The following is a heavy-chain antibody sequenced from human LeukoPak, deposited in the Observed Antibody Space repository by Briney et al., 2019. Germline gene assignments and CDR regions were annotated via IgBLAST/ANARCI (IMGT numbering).Heavy chain of an antibody. CDR1: GGSISSGAYY. J-gene: IGHJ4*02. CDR3: ARALGTY. Sequence: PSQTLSLTCTVSGGSISSGAYYWSWIRQHPGKGLEWVGSIYYSGSTNYNPSLKSRVTISVDTSKNQFSLKLSSVTAADTAVYYCARALGTYWGQGALVTVSS. CDR2: IYYSGST. V-gene: IGHV4-31*03.